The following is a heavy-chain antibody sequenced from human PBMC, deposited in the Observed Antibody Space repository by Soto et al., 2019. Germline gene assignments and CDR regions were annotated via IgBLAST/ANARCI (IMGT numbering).Heavy chain of an antibody. J-gene: IGHJ6*02. V-gene: IGHV1-18*01. CDR1: GYTFTSYG. D-gene: IGHD3-10*01. CDR2: ISAYNGNT. Sequence: ASVKVSCKASGYTFTSYGISWVRQAPGQGLEWMGWISAYNGNTNYAQKLQGRVTMTTDTSTSTAYMELRSLRSDDTAVYYCARASRITMVRGVTGVDVWGQGTTVTVSS. CDR3: ARASRITMVRGVTGVDV.